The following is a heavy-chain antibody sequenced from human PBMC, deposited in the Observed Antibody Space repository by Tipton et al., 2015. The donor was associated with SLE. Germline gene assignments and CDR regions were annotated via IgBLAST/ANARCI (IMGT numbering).Heavy chain of an antibody. CDR3: ASCSRSDAFDI. Sequence: TLSLTCAVSGGSISSYYWSWIRQPPGKGLEWIGYIYYSGSTNYNPSLKSRVTISVDTSKNQFSLKLSSVTAADTAVYYCASCSRSDAFDIWGQGTMVTVSS. J-gene: IGHJ3*02. D-gene: IGHD2-2*01. CDR1: GGSISSYY. V-gene: IGHV4-59*12. CDR2: IYYSGST.